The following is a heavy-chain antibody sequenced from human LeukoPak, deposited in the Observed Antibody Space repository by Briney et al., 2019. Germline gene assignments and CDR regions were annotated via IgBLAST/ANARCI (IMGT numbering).Heavy chain of an antibody. CDR3: ARWLRLFRSYYFDY. D-gene: IGHD5-12*01. Sequence: PSETLSLTCAVYGGSFSGYYWSWIRQPPGKGLEWIGEINHSGSTNYNPSLKSRVTISVDTSKNQFSLKLSSVTAADTAVYYCARWLRLFRSYYFDYWGQGTLVTVSS. V-gene: IGHV4-34*01. CDR2: INHSGST. J-gene: IGHJ4*02. CDR1: GGSFSGYY.